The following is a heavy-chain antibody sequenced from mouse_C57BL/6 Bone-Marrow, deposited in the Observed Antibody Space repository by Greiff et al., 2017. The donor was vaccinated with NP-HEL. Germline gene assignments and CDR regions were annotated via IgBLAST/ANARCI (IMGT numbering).Heavy chain of an antibody. J-gene: IGHJ2*01. CDR2: IHPNSGST. V-gene: IGHV1-64*01. CDR1: GYTFTSYW. CDR3: ARGDYGSSYDY. D-gene: IGHD1-1*01. Sequence: VQLQQPGAELVKPGASVKMSCKASGYTFTSYWITWVKQRPGQGLEWIGMIHPNSGSTNYNEKFKSKATLTVDKSSSTAYMQLSSLTSEDSAVYYCARGDYGSSYDYWGQGTTLTVSS.